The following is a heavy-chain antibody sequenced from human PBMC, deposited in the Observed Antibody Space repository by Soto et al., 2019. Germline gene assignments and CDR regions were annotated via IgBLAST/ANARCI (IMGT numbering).Heavy chain of an antibody. Sequence: EVQLVESGGGLVKPGGSLRLSCAASGFTFSSYSMNWVRQAPGKGLEWVSSISSSSSYIYYADSVKGRFTISRDNAKNSLYLQMNSLRAEDTAVYYCARVLLAQVGATRNDYWGQGTLVTVSS. V-gene: IGHV3-21*01. CDR3: ARVLLAQVGATRNDY. CDR2: ISSSSSYI. J-gene: IGHJ4*02. CDR1: GFTFSSYS. D-gene: IGHD1-26*01.